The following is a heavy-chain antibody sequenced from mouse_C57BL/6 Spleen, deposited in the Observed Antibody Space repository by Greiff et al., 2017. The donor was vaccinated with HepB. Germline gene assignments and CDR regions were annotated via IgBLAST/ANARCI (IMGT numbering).Heavy chain of an antibody. Sequence: VQLQQSGAELVKPGASVKLSCTASGFNIKDYYMHWVKQRTEQGLEGIGRIDPEDGETKYAPKFQGKATITADKSSNTAYLQLSSLTSEDPAVYYCARSRNDNSPLDYWGQGTTLTVSS. CDR2: IDPEDGET. CDR3: ARSRNDNSPLDY. CDR1: GFNIKDYY. V-gene: IGHV14-2*01. D-gene: IGHD6-1*01. J-gene: IGHJ2*01.